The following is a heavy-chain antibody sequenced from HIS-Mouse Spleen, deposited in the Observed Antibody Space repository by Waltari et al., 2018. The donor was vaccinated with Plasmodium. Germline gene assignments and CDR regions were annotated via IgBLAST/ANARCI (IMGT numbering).Heavy chain of an antibody. V-gene: IGHV1-2*02. Sequence: QVQLVQSGAEVQKPGASVKVSCKASGYTFTRYSIHWVRQAPCHGLEWVGWINPNSGGTNYAQKFQGRVTRTRDTSISTAYMELSRLRSDDTAVYYCARVLGYKAAAGTFVEYFQHWGQGTLVTVSS. J-gene: IGHJ1*01. CDR2: INPNSGGT. D-gene: IGHD6-13*01. CDR1: GYTFTRYS. CDR3: ARVLGYKAAAGTFVEYFQH.